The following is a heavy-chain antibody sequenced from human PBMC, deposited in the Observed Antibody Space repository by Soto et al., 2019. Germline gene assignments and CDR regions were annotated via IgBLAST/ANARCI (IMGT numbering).Heavy chain of an antibody. CDR3: ARDGGDYYDSSGSIDY. V-gene: IGHV1-46*03. CDR1: GYTFTSYY. J-gene: IGHJ4*02. D-gene: IGHD3-22*01. CDR2: INPSGGST. Sequence: ASVKVSFKASGYTFTSYYMHWVRQAPGQGLEWMGIINPSGGSTSYAQKFQGRVTMTRDTSTSTVYMELSSLRSEDTAVYYCARDGGDYYDSSGSIDYWGQGTLVTVSS.